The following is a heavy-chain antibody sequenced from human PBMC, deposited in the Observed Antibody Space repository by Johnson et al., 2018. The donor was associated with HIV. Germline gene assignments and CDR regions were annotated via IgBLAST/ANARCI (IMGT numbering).Heavy chain of an antibody. CDR2: IWYDGSNK. J-gene: IGHJ3*02. D-gene: IGHD6-6*01. CDR3: AKDPYKYSSSSYALDI. V-gene: IGHV3-33*06. CDR1: GFTFSSYG. Sequence: QVQLVESGGGVVQPGRSLRLSCAASGFTFSSYGMHWVRQAPGKGLEWVAVIWYDGSNKYYADSVKGRFTISRDNSKNTLYLQMNSLRAEDTAVYYCAKDPYKYSSSSYALDIWGQGTMVTVSS.